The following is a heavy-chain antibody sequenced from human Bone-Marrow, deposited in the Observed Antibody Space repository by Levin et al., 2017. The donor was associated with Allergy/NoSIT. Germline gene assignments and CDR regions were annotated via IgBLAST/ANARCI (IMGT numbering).Heavy chain of an antibody. V-gene: IGHV3-21*01. CDR1: GFTFSSYS. CDR3: ARALISGGGWYNRFVGVY. Sequence: KTGGSLRLSCAASGFTFSSYSMNWVRQAPGKGLEWVSSISSSSSYIYYADSVKGRFTISRDNAKNSLYLQMNSLRAEDTAVYYCARALISGGGWYNRFVGVYWGQGTLVTVSS. J-gene: IGHJ4*02. D-gene: IGHD6-19*01. CDR2: ISSSSSYI.